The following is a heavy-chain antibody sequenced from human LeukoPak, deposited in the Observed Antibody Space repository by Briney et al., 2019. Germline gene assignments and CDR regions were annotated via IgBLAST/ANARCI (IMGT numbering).Heavy chain of an antibody. D-gene: IGHD3-22*01. CDR3: ARDLRMGDSSGYGFDY. J-gene: IGHJ4*02. Sequence: ASVKVSCKASGGTFSSYAISWVRQAPGQGLEWMGRIIPILGIANYAQKFQGRVTITADKSTSTAYMELSSLRSEDTAVYYCARDLRMGDSSGYGFDYWGQGTLSPSPQ. CDR1: GGTFSSYA. CDR2: IIPILGIA. V-gene: IGHV1-69*04.